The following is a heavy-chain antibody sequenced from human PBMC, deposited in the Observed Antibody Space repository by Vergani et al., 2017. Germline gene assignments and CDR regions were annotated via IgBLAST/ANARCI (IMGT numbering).Heavy chain of an antibody. Sequence: QVQLQASGPGLVKPSETLSLTCTVSGGSISSGGYYWSWIRQHPGKGLEWIGYIYYSGSTYYNPSLKSRVTISVDTSKNQFSLKLSSVTAADTAVYYCARVDSSGTTDYFDYWGQGTLVTVSS. CDR3: ARVDSSGTTDYFDY. CDR2: IYYSGST. D-gene: IGHD3-22*01. CDR1: GGSISSGGYY. V-gene: IGHV4-31*03. J-gene: IGHJ4*02.